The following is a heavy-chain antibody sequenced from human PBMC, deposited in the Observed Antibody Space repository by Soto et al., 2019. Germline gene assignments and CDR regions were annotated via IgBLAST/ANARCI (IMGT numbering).Heavy chain of an antibody. V-gene: IGHV3-23*01. J-gene: IGHJ4*02. CDR2: ISGSGGST. Sequence: GGSLRLSCAASGFTFSSYAMSWVRQAPGKGLEWVSAISGSGGSTYYADSVKGRFTISRDNSKNTLYLQMNSLRAEDTAVYYCAKVGVDNWNDAMYYFDYWGQGTLVTVSS. D-gene: IGHD1-1*01. CDR1: GFTFSSYA. CDR3: AKVGVDNWNDAMYYFDY.